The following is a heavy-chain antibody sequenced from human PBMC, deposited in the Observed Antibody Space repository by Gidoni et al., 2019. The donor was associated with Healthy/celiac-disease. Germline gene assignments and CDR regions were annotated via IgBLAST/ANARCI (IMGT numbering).Heavy chain of an antibody. J-gene: IGHJ6*02. Sequence: EVQPVGAGGSLVQPGRVLEPSRATLGFPFCGFARDWGRQAPGKGLEWVSGISWNSGSIGYADSVKGRFTISRDNAKNSLYLQMNSLRAEDTALYYCAKDMIAGSAMGNYYYGMDVWGQGTTVTVSS. CDR1: GFPFCGFA. CDR3: AKDMIAGSAMGNYYYGMDV. CDR2: ISWNSGSI. D-gene: IGHD2-2*01. V-gene: IGHV3-9*01.